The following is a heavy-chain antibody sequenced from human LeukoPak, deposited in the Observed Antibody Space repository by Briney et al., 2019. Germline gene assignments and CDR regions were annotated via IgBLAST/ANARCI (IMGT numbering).Heavy chain of an antibody. D-gene: IGHD3-22*01. CDR3: ARGDSSGSNCFDA. CDR2: IFRSGST. J-gene: IGHJ5*02. Sequence: SETLSLTCTVSGGSISSGDYYWSWIRQPPGKGLEWIGYIFRSGSTKYNPSLKSRLTISLDTSKNQFSLKVSSMTAADTAVYYCARGDSSGSNCFDAWGQGTLVTVSS. V-gene: IGHV4-61*08. CDR1: GGSISSGDYY.